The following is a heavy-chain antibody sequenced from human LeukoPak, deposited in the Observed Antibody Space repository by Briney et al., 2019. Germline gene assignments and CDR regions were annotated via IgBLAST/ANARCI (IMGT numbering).Heavy chain of an antibody. CDR2: ISAYNGNT. CDR1: GYTFTSYG. Sequence: ASVKVSCKASGYTFTSYGISWVRQAPGQGLEWMGWISAYNGNTNYAQKLQGRVTMTTDTSTSTAYMELRSLRSDDTAVYYCAREAYWIAAAGNGEADYWGQGTLVTVSS. D-gene: IGHD6-13*01. J-gene: IGHJ4*02. CDR3: AREAYWIAAAGNGEADY. V-gene: IGHV1-18*01.